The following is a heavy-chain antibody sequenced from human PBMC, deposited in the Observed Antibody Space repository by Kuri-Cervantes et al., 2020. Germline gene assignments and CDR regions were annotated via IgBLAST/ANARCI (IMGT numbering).Heavy chain of an antibody. J-gene: IGHJ4*02. CDR1: GFTFSNHA. Sequence: GGSLRLSCAASGFTFSNHAMSWVRQAPGKGLEWVSTISASGGSTYYADSVRGRFTISRDNSKNTLYLEVNSLRAEDTAVYYCAKGDCISTTCPFEYWGQGTLVTVSS. CDR3: AKGDCISTTCPFEY. CDR2: ISASGGST. D-gene: IGHD2/OR15-2a*01. V-gene: IGHV3-23*01.